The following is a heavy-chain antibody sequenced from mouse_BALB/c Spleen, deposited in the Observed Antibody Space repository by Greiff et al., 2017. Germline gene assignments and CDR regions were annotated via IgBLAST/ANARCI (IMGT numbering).Heavy chain of an antibody. V-gene: IGHV5-9-4*01. J-gene: IGHJ4*01. CDR3: ARIYYDYEVYAMDY. CDR1: GFTFSSYA. Sequence: EVQGVESGGGLVKPGGSLKLSCAASGFTFSSYAMSWVRQSPEKRLEWVAEISSGGSYTYYPDTVTGRFTISRDNAKNTLYLEMSSLRSEDTAMYYCARIYYDYEVYAMDYWGQGTSVTVSS. D-gene: IGHD2-4*01. CDR2: ISSGGSYT.